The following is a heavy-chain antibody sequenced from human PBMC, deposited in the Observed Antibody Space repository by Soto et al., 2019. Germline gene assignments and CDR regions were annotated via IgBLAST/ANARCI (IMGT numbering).Heavy chain of an antibody. D-gene: IGHD2-21*01. J-gene: IGHJ6*02. CDR2: IIPFFGTS. Sequence: QVQLVQSGAEVKKPGSSVKVSCEASGGTFSSYPINWVRQAPGQGLEWMGGIIPFFGTSNDAQQFQGRVTITADAPTSTASMELPSLRSEDTAVYYCARVRHITNYGMAVWGQGTTVTVSS. CDR1: GGTFSSYP. V-gene: IGHV1-69*01. CDR3: ARVRHITNYGMAV.